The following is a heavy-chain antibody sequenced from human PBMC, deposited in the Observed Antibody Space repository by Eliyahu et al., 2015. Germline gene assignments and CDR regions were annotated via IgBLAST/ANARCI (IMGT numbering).Heavy chain of an antibody. V-gene: IGHV4-59*08. CDR3: VRPRSSSYWYFDL. Sequence: QVQLQESGPGLVKPSETLSLTCAVSGAPINNFYWSWIRQPPGKGLEWIGFGYYSGSTNYNPSLKSRVTISVDTSKNQFTLKLNSVTAADTAVYYCVRPRSSSYWYFDLWGRGTLVTVSS. CDR1: GAPINNFY. J-gene: IGHJ2*01. CDR2: GYYSGST. D-gene: IGHD6-6*01.